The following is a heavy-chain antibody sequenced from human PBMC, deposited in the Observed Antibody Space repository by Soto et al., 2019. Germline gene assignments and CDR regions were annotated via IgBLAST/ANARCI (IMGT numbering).Heavy chain of an antibody. V-gene: IGHV3-23*01. D-gene: IGHD6-19*01. CDR2: LSGSGTST. CDR1: GYTFTSCG. Sequence: SCKDSGYTFTSCGINWVRQAPGKGLEWVSGLSGSGTSTYYADSVKGRFTISRDNSRDTLFLQMNSLTADDTAVYYCAKATTNGGWFNPFDSWGQGALVTVSS. J-gene: IGHJ4*02. CDR3: AKATTNGGWFNPFDS.